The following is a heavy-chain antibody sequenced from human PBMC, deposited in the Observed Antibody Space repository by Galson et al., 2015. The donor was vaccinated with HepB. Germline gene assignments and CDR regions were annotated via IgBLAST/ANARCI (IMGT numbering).Heavy chain of an antibody. CDR1: GYTFTSYY. D-gene: IGHD5-12*01. CDR2: INPSGSST. Sequence: SVKLSCKASGYTFTSYYMHWVRQAPGQGLEWMGIINPSGSSTSYAQKFQGRFTMTRDTSTSTVYMELSSLRSEDTAVYYCARDNCVSGYSRYDRTDEDREIDYWGQGTLVTVSS. CDR3: ARDNCVSGYSRYDRTDEDREIDY. J-gene: IGHJ4*02. V-gene: IGHV1-46*03.